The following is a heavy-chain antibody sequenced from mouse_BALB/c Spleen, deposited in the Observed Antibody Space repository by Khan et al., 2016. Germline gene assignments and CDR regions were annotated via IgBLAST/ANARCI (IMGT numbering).Heavy chain of an antibody. CDR2: INPDSSTI. J-gene: IGHJ3*01. CDR1: GFDFSRYW. V-gene: IGHV4-1*02. Sequence: EVKLLESGGGLVQPGGSLKLSCAASGFDFSRYWMSWVRQAPGKGLEWIGEINPDSSTINYTPSLKDKFIISRANANNTLYLQMSKVRSEDTALYYCARAGYYGYFAYWGQGTLVTVSA. D-gene: IGHD1-1*01. CDR3: ARAGYYGYFAY.